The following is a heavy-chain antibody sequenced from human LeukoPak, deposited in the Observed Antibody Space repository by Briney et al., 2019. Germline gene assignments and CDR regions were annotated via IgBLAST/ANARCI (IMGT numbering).Heavy chain of an antibody. D-gene: IGHD2-2*01. CDR1: GGSISSSSYY. Sequence: SETLSLTCTVSGGSISSSSYYWGWIRQPPGKGLEWIGSIYYSGSTYYNPSLKSRVTISVDTSKNQFSLKLSSVTAADTAVYYCARSSIVPATVVYYFDYWGQGTLVTVSS. J-gene: IGHJ4*02. V-gene: IGHV4-39*07. CDR3: ARSSIVPATVVYYFDY. CDR2: IYYSGST.